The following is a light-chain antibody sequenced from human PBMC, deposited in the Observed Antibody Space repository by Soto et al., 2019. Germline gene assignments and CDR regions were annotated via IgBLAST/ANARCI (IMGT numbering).Light chain of an antibody. J-gene: IGLJ2*01. Sequence: QSVLTQPASVYGSPGQAITISCTGTSSDVESYNLGSLYQQHPDKAPKLMIYEGSKRPSGVSNRFSGYMSGNTSSLTISGLEAEDEADYYGCSYARSRTWLVGGGTKLTVL. CDR1: SSDVESYNL. CDR2: EGS. CDR3: CSYARSRTWL. V-gene: IGLV2-23*01.